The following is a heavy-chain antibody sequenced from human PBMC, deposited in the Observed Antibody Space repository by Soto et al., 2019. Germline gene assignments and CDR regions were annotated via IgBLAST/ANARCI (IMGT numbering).Heavy chain of an antibody. CDR1: GGSVSSGSYY. V-gene: IGHV4-61*01. J-gene: IGHJ5*02. D-gene: IGHD4-17*01. CDR2: IYYSGST. Sequence: SETLSLTCTVSGGSVSSGSYYWSWIRQPPGRGLEWIGYIYYSGSTNYNPSLKSRVTISVDTSKNQFSLKLSSVAAADTAVYYCARSEAYGPNWFDPWGQGTLVTVSS. CDR3: ARSEAYGPNWFDP.